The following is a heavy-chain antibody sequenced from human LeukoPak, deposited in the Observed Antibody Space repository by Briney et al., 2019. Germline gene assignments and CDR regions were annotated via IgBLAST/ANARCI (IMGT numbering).Heavy chain of an antibody. CDR3: ARDQWLVHYVDAFDI. CDR1: GFTFSSYS. CDR2: ISSSSSTI. V-gene: IGHV3-48*01. J-gene: IGHJ3*02. Sequence: PGGSLRLSCAASGFTFSSYSMNWVRQAPGKGLEWVSYISSSSSTIYYADSVKGRFTISRDNAKNSLYLQMSSLRAEDTAVYYCARDQWLVHYVDAFDIWGQGTMVTVSS. D-gene: IGHD6-19*01.